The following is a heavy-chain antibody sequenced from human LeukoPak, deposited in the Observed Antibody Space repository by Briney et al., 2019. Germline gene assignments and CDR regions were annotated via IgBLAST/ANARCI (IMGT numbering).Heavy chain of an antibody. V-gene: IGHV3-23*01. Sequence: GGSLRLSCAASGFTFISYAMNWVRQAPGKGLEWVSAISGSGGSTYYADSVKGRFTISRDNSKNTLYLQINILRGEDTAKYYCAKDKQWLVPGNWFDSWGQGTLVTVSS. CDR3: AKDKQWLVPGNWFDS. D-gene: IGHD6-19*01. J-gene: IGHJ5*01. CDR2: ISGSGGST. CDR1: GFTFISYA.